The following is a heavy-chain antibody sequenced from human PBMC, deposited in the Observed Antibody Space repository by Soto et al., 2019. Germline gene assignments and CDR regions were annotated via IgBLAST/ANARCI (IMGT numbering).Heavy chain of an antibody. J-gene: IGHJ4*02. V-gene: IGHV3-30-3*01. Sequence: PVGSLRLSCAASGFTFSSYAMHWVRQAPGKGLEWVAVISYDGSNKYYADSVKGRFTISRDNSKNTLYLQMNSLRAEDTAVYYCARVELRWESDYWGQGTLVTVSS. D-gene: IGHD4-17*01. CDR2: ISYDGSNK. CDR1: GFTFSSYA. CDR3: ARVELRWESDY.